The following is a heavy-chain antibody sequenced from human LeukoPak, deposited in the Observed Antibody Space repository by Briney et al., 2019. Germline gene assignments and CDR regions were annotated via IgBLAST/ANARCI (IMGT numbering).Heavy chain of an antibody. CDR3: ARDSALAKAVMFDY. Sequence: SETLSLTCTVSGYSISSGYYWGWIRPPPGKGLEWTGSIDHSGGTYYNPSLKSRITISVDTSKNQSPLKLSSVTAADTAVYYCARDSALAKAVMFDYWGQGTLVTVSS. CDR2: IDHSGGT. CDR1: GYSISSGYY. V-gene: IGHV4-38-2*02. D-gene: IGHD6-19*01. J-gene: IGHJ4*02.